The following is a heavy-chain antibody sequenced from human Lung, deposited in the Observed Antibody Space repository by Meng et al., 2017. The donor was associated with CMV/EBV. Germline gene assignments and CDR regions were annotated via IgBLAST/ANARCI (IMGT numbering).Heavy chain of an antibody. CDR1: GYTFTGYY. D-gene: IGHD6-19*01. J-gene: IGHJ4*02. Sequence: ASVKVSCKASGYTFTGYYIHWVRQAPGQGLEWMGCIYPNTGGAKYAQKFQGRVTMTRDTSISTAYMELSSLRSDDTAVYYCARVIAVAGTAPFDYWGQGTLVTGSS. V-gene: IGHV1-2*02. CDR3: ARVIAVAGTAPFDY. CDR2: IYPNTGGA.